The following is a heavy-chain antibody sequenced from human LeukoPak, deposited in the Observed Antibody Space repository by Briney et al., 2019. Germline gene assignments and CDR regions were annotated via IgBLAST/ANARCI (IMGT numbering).Heavy chain of an antibody. Sequence: GGSLRLSCAGSGFTLSNYWMHWVRQAPGKGLVWVSRMNGDGTITNYADSVKGRFTISRDNAKNTLYLQMNSLRGEDTAVYYCARDKDGDYLFRGIDYWGQGTLVTVSS. J-gene: IGHJ4*02. CDR3: ARDKDGDYLFRGIDY. CDR2: MNGDGTIT. D-gene: IGHD4-17*01. V-gene: IGHV3-74*01. CDR1: GFTLSNYW.